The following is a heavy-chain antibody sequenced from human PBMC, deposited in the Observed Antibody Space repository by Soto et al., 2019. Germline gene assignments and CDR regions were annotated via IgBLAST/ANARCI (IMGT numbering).Heavy chain of an antibody. CDR2: INGDGSNT. CDR1: GFTFSSYW. CDR3: ARVCTGGSCYQFDS. J-gene: IGHJ4*02. V-gene: IGHV3-74*01. D-gene: IGHD2-15*01. Sequence: EVHPVESGGGLVQPGGSLSLSCAASGFTFSSYWMHWVRQAPGKGLVWVSRINGDGSNTNYADSVKGRFTISRDNAKNTLYLQMNSLRADDTAVYYCARVCTGGSCYQFDSWGQGTLVTVSS.